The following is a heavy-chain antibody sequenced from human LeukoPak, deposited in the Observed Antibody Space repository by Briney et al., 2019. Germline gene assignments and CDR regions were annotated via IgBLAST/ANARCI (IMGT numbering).Heavy chain of an antibody. D-gene: IGHD3-10*01. CDR2: IYYSGST. V-gene: IGHV4-59*01. CDR3: ARDYYGSAFFDY. J-gene: IGHJ4*02. Sequence: PSETLSLTCTVSGGSISSYYWSWIRQPPGKGLEWIGYIYYSGSTNYNPSLKSRVTISVDTSKNQFSLKLSSVTAADTAVYCCARDYYGSAFFDYWGQGTLVTVSS. CDR1: GGSISSYY.